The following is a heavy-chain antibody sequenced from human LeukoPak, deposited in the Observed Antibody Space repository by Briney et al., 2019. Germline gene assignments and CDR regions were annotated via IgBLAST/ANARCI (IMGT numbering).Heavy chain of an antibody. J-gene: IGHJ4*02. CDR1: GESFSGYY. V-gene: IGHV4-34*01. Sequence: SETLSLTCAVYGESFSGYYWTWIRQPPGKGLEWIGEINRSGNINYNPSLKSRLTISVDTSKNQFSLKLSSMTAADTAVYYCARGRRWWGQGALVTVSS. CDR2: INRSGNI. CDR3: ARGRRW. D-gene: IGHD5-24*01.